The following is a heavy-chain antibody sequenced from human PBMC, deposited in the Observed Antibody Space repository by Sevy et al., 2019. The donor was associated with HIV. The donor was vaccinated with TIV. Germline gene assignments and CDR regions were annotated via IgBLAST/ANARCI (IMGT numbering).Heavy chain of an antibody. V-gene: IGHV4-61*01. CDR1: GGSVSSGSYY. CDR2: IYYSGST. D-gene: IGHD3-22*01. CDR3: ARNYYYDSSGYYYISFDY. Sequence: SETLSLTCTVSGGSVSSGSYYWSWIRQPPGKGLEWIGYIYYSGSTKYNPSLKSRVTISVDTSKNQFSLKLSSVTAADTAVYYCARNYYYDSSGYYYISFDYWGQGTLVTVSS. J-gene: IGHJ4*02.